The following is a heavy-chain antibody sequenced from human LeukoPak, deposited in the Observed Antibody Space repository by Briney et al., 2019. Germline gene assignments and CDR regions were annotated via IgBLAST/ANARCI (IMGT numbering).Heavy chain of an antibody. D-gene: IGHD5-18*01. CDR2: ISSSSSYI. V-gene: IGHV3-21*01. CDR3: ESVGYSYGRPFDY. Sequence: PGGSLRLSCAASGFTFSSYSMNWVRQAPGKGLEWVSSISSSSSYIYYADSVKGRFTISRDNAKNSLYLQMNSLRAEDTAVYYCESVGYSYGRPFDYWGQGTLVTVSS. CDR1: GFTFSSYS. J-gene: IGHJ4*02.